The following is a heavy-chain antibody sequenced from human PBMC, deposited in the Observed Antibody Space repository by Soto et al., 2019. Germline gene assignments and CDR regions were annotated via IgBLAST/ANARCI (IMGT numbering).Heavy chain of an antibody. CDR1: GASISGYH. J-gene: IGHJ1*01. V-gene: IGHV4-59*08. D-gene: IGHD5-18*01. Sequence: SETLSLTCTVSGASISGYHWSWIRQFPGKGLECLGYISYSGATNYNPSLKSRVTMSIDTSKNQFSLQLNSVTAADTAVYYCARRYGYSFDNWGQGTLVTVSS. CDR2: ISYSGAT. CDR3: ARRYGYSFDN.